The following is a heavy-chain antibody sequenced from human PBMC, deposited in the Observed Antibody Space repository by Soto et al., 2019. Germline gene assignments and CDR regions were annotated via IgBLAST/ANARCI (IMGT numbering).Heavy chain of an antibody. D-gene: IGHD1-7*01. CDR1: GGTFSSYA. J-gene: IGHJ4*02. CDR2: IIPIFGTA. CDR3: ARGQAYNWNYEY. V-gene: IGHV1-69*13. Sequence: ASVKVSCKASGGTFSSYAISWVRQAPGQGLEWMGGIIPIFGTANYAQKFQGRVTITADESTSTAYMELSSLRSEDTAVYYCARGQAYNWNYEYWGQGTLVTVSS.